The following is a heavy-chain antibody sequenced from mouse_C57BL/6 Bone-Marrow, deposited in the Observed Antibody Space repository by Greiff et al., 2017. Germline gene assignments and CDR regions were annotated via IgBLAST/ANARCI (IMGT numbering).Heavy chain of an antibody. CDR2: ISDGGSYT. V-gene: IGHV5-4*01. J-gene: IGHJ4*01. Sequence: EVMLVESGGGLVKPGGSLKLSCAASGFTFSSYAMSWVRQTPEKRLEWVATISDGGSYTYYPDNVKGRFTISRDNAKNNLYLQMSHLKSEDTAMYYCARDTKLPYYYAMDYWGQGTSVTVSS. CDR3: ARDTKLPYYYAMDY. CDR1: GFTFSSYA. D-gene: IGHD2-1*01.